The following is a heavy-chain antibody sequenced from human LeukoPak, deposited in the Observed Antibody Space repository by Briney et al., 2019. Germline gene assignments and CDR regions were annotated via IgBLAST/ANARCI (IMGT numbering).Heavy chain of an antibody. J-gene: IGHJ4*02. CDR1: GFTFIDYD. Sequence: GGHLRLSCAASGFTFIDYDMHWVRQVIGKGLEWVSAIGIRGDTHYSGSVKGRFTISRENAESSLYLQMNSLRAEDTAVYYCARGGIQVSGIDEFDYWGQGTLVTVSS. V-gene: IGHV3-13*01. CDR3: ARGGIQVSGIDEFDY. D-gene: IGHD6-19*01. CDR2: IGIRGDT.